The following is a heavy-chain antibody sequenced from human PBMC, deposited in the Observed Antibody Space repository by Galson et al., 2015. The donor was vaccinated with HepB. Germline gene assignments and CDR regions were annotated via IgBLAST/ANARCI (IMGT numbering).Heavy chain of an antibody. Sequence: SVKVSCKASGYTFTSYYMHWVRQAPGQGLEWMGIINPSGGSTSYAQKFQGRVTMTRDTSTSTVYMELSSLRSEDTAVYYCARDPRYSYGPPPYYMDVWGKGTTVTVSS. CDR3: ARDPRYSYGPPPYYMDV. V-gene: IGHV1-46*01. CDR2: INPSGGST. J-gene: IGHJ6*03. CDR1: GYTFTSYY. D-gene: IGHD5-18*01.